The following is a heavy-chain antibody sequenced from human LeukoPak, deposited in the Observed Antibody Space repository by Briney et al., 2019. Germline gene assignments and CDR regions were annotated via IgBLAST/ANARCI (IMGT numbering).Heavy chain of an antibody. V-gene: IGHV3-74*01. J-gene: IGHJ6*03. CDR3: ARGITIFDYYMDV. CDR1: GFTFSSYW. Sequence: GGSLRLSCAASGFTFSSYWMHWVRQAPGKGLVWVSRINTDGSSTSYADSVKGRFTISRDNAKNTLYLQMNSLRAEDTAVYYCARGITIFDYYMDVWGKGTTVTVSS. D-gene: IGHD3-3*01. CDR2: INTDGSST.